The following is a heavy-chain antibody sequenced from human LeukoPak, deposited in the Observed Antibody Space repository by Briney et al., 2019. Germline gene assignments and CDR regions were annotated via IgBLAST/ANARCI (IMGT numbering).Heavy chain of an antibody. J-gene: IGHJ4*02. CDR3: AKDRYYDSSGYYYFDY. CDR2: ISWNSGSI. V-gene: IGHV3-9*01. D-gene: IGHD3-22*01. CDR1: GFTFDDYA. Sequence: GRSLRLSCAASGFTFDDYAMHWVRQAPGKGLEWVSGISWNSGSIRYADSVKGRFTISKDNAKNSLYLQMNSLRAEDTALYYCAKDRYYDSSGYYYFDYWGQGTLVTVSS.